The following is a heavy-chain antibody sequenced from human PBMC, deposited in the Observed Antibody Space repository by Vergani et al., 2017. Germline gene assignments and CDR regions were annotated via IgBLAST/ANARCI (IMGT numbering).Heavy chain of an antibody. CDR1: GFTVSSNY. CDR3: ARDKAWELPGSFDY. Sequence: EVQLVESGGGLIQPGGSLRLSCAASGFTVSSNYMSWVRQAPGKGLEWVSSISSSSTYIYYADSVKGRFTISRDNAKNSLYLQMNSLRAEDTAVYYCARDKAWELPGSFDYWGQGTLVTVSS. D-gene: IGHD1-26*01. CDR2: ISSSSTYI. J-gene: IGHJ4*02. V-gene: IGHV3-21*01.